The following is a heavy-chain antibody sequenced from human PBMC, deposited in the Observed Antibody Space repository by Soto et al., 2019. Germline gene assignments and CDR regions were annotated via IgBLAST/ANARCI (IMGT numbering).Heavy chain of an antibody. V-gene: IGHV1-18*01. Sequence: QVQLVQSGAEVKKPGASVKVSCKASGYTFTSYGISWVRQAPGQGLEWMGWIGAYNGNTNYAQKLQGRVTMTTDTSTSTAYMELRSLRSDDTAVYYCARDGEFYDILTGYSYNWFDPWGQGTLVTVSS. CDR2: IGAYNGNT. J-gene: IGHJ5*02. CDR1: GYTFTSYG. D-gene: IGHD3-9*01. CDR3: ARDGEFYDILTGYSYNWFDP.